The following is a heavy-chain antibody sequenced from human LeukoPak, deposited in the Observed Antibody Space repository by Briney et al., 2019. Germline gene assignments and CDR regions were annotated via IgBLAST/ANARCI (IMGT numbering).Heavy chain of an antibody. CDR3: ARGQRYSYGSYYFDY. J-gene: IGHJ4*02. Sequence: SETLSLTCAVYGGSFSGYYWSWIRQPPGKGLEWIGEINHSGSTNYNPSLKSRVTISVDTSKNQFSLKLSSVTAADTAVYYCARGQRYSYGSYYFDYWGQGTLVTVSS. CDR2: INHSGST. V-gene: IGHV4-34*01. D-gene: IGHD5-18*01. CDR1: GGSFSGYY.